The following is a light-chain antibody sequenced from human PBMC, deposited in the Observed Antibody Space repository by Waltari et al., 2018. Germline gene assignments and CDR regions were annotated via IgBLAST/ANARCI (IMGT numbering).Light chain of an antibody. V-gene: IGKV4-1*01. J-gene: IGKJ4*01. Sequence: DIVMTQSPVSLAVSLGERATINCRSSQSVLLSLNNKNYLAWYQQKPGQPPQLLIYWASTREPGVPDRFSGSGSETDFTLTISSLQAEDVAVYYCQQYYGTPLTFGGGTKVEIK. CDR3: QQYYGTPLT. CDR1: QSVLLSLNNKNY. CDR2: WAS.